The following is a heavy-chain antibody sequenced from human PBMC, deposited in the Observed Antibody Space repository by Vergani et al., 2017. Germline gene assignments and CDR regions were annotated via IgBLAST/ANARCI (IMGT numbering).Heavy chain of an antibody. J-gene: IGHJ2*01. CDR1: GDSIDSVSYY. D-gene: IGHD2/OR15-2a*01. CDR3: ARVFSPSAFWYLDL. Sequence: QVQLQESGPGLVKPSQTLSLTCTVPGDSIDSVSYYWTWIRQPAGKGLEWIGRIYASGNTNYNPSLRSQVIMSVDPSKNQISLKLTSVTAADTAVYYCARVFSPSAFWYLDLWGRGTLVTVSS. CDR2: IYASGNT. V-gene: IGHV4-61*02.